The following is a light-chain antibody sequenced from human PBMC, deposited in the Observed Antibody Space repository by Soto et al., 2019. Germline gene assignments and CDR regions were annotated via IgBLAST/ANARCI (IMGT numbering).Light chain of an antibody. CDR1: QSVSSK. J-gene: IGKJ1*01. CDR2: GVS. CDR3: QQYNNWTHT. Sequence: EIVLTQSPATLSLSAGDRATLSCRASQSVSSKLAWFQQKPGQAPSLLIYGVSTRATGVPVRFSGSGSGTEFTLTINSLQPEDFAVYYCQQYNNWTHTFGQGTKLDIK. V-gene: IGKV3-15*01.